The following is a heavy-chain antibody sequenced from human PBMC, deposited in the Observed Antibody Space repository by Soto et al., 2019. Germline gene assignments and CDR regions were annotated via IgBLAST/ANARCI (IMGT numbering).Heavy chain of an antibody. J-gene: IGHJ4*02. CDR1: GFTLSNYW. CDR2: INKDGSQK. CDR3: VRELGLDY. Sequence: RRLACAASGFTLSNYWMTWVRQAPGKGLEWVANINKDGSQKNYVDSVKGRFTIARDNGQNSLSLQINSLRVEDTAVYYCVRELGLDYWRQGDLVTVS. V-gene: IGHV3-7*03. D-gene: IGHD7-27*01.